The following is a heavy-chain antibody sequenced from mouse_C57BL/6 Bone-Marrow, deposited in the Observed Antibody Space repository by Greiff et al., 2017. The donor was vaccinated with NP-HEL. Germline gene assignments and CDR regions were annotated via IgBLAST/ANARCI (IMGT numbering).Heavy chain of an antibody. CDR2: ISSGGSYT. D-gene: IGHD2-4*01. V-gene: IGHV5-6*01. J-gene: IGHJ3*01. CDR1: GFTFSSYG. CDR3: ESPYDYDVAWFAY. Sequence: EVQLVESGGDLVKPGGSLKLSCAASGFTFSSYGMSWVRQTPDKRLEWVATISSGGSYTYYPDSVKGRFTISRANAKNPLYLQMSSLKTEDAAMYYCESPYDYDVAWFAYWGEGTLVTVSA.